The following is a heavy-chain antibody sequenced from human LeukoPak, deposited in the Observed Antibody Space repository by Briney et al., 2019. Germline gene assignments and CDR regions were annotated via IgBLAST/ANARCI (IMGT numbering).Heavy chain of an antibody. J-gene: IGHJ5*02. CDR1: GGSISSSSYN. Sequence: PSETLSLTCTVSGGSISSSSYNWGWIRQPPGKGLEWIGIIDNTGSTYYNPSLKSRVAISVDTSKDQLSLKLSSVTAADTAVYYCARRKGYVGWFDPWGQGTLVTVSS. D-gene: IGHD1-1*01. V-gene: IGHV4-39*01. CDR2: IDNTGST. CDR3: ARRKGYVGWFDP.